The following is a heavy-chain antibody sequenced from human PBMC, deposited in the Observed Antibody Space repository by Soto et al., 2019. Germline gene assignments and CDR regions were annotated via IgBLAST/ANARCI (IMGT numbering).Heavy chain of an antibody. V-gene: IGHV3-33*01. Sequence: QVQLVESGGGVVQPGRSLRLSCAASGFTFSSYGMHWVRQAPGKGLEWVAVIWYDGSNKYYADSVKGRFTISRDNSKNTLYLQMNSLRAEDTAVYYCAREAYSRGWYGYGMDVWGQGTTVTVSS. D-gene: IGHD6-19*01. CDR2: IWYDGSNK. CDR3: AREAYSRGWYGYGMDV. CDR1: GFTFSSYG. J-gene: IGHJ6*02.